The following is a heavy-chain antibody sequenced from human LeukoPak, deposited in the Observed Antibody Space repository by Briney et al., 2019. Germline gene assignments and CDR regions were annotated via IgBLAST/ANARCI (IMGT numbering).Heavy chain of an antibody. CDR3: AKVATRYYDSSGYYSHYFDY. D-gene: IGHD3-22*01. CDR1: GFTFDDYA. J-gene: IGHJ4*02. CDR2: ISWNSGSI. V-gene: IGHV3-9*03. Sequence: PGGSLRLSCAASGFTFDDYAMHWVRQAPGKGLEWVSGISWNSGSIGYADPVKGRFTISRDNAKNSLFLQMNSLRAEDMALYYCAKVATRYYDSSGYYSHYFDYWGEGTLVTVSS.